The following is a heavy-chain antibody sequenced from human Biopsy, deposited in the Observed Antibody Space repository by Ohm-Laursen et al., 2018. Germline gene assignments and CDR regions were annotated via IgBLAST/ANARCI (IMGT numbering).Heavy chain of an antibody. CDR3: ARHPTGFWFDP. J-gene: IGHJ5*02. CDR2: VFHSGIT. V-gene: IGHV4-34*12. Sequence: TLSLTCAVSGESFSDYYWSWIRQSPGKGLECIGTVFHSGITFYNPSLKSRVTISIDTSKNQFSLNLSSLTAADTAVHYCARHPTGFWFDPWGQGTLVTVSS. CDR1: GESFSDYY.